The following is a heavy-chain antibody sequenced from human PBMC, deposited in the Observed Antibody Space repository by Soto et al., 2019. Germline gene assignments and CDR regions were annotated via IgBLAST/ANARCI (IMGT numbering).Heavy chain of an antibody. D-gene: IGHD4-17*01. J-gene: IGHJ4*02. CDR3: AREDYGGNSYYFDY. CDR2: IYYSGST. Sequence: SETLSLTCTVSGGSISSYYWSWIRQPPGKGLEWIGYIYYSGSTNYNPSLKSRVTISVDTSKNQFSLKLSSVTAADTAVYYCAREDYGGNSYYFDYWGQGTLVTVPQ. V-gene: IGHV4-59*01. CDR1: GGSISSYY.